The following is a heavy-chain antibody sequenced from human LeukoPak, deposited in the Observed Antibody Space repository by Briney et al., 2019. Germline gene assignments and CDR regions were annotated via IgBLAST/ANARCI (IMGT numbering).Heavy chain of an antibody. D-gene: IGHD3-10*01. J-gene: IGHJ4*02. V-gene: IGHV4-34*01. CDR1: GGSFSGYY. Sequence: SETLSLTCAVYGGSFSGYYWSWIRQPPGKGLEWIAEINHSGSTNYNPSLKSRVTISVDTSKNQFSLKLSSVTAADTAVYYCARGLYYYGSGSYYRYWGQGTLVTVSS. CDR2: INHSGST. CDR3: ARGLYYYGSGSYYRY.